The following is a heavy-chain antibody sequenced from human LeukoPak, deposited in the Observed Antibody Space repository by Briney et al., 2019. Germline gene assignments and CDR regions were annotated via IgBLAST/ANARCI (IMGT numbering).Heavy chain of an antibody. Sequence: ASVKVSCKASGYTFTGYYMHWVRQAPGQGLEWMGWINPNSGGTNYAQKSQGRVTMTRDTSISTAYMELSRLRSDDTAVYYCARVKEKHATGKWLVLFYWGQGTLVTVSS. J-gene: IGHJ4*02. CDR1: GYTFTGYY. CDR2: INPNSGGT. V-gene: IGHV1-2*02. D-gene: IGHD6-19*01. CDR3: ARVKEKHATGKWLVLFY.